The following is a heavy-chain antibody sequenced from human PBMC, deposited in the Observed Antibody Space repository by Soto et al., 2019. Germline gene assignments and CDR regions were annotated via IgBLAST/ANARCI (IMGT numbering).Heavy chain of an antibody. V-gene: IGHV3-9*01. CDR2: ISWDSGSI. D-gene: IGHD2-21*01. Sequence: EVQLVESGGGLVQPGRSLRLSCVASGFTFDEYAVHWVRQAPGKGLEWVSGISWDSGSINYAASVRGRFTVSRDNAKNSLYLHMTSRGFEETAFYYCAKIVARHSLVPVFDQWGQGALVTVSS. CDR3: AKIVARHSLVPVFDQ. J-gene: IGHJ4*02. CDR1: GFTFDEYA.